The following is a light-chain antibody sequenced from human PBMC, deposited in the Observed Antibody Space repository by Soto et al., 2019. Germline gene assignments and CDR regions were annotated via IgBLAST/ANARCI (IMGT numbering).Light chain of an antibody. Sequence: NFMLTQPHSVSESPGKTVTISCTRSSGSIASNYVQWYQQRPGSSPTTVIYEHNQRPSGVPDRFSGSIDSSSNSASLTISGLKTEDETDYYCQSFDSNTVVFGGGTKLTVL. CDR1: SGSIASNY. CDR2: EHN. V-gene: IGLV6-57*01. J-gene: IGLJ2*01. CDR3: QSFDSNTVV.